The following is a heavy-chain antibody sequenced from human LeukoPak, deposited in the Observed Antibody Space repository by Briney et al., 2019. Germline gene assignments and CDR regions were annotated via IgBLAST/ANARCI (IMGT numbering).Heavy chain of an antibody. CDR3: ATAPIYGSGSYYGVDY. Sequence: ASVKVSCKVSGYTLTELSMHWVRQAPGKGLEWMGGFDPEDGETIYAQKLQGRVTMTEDTSTDTAYMELSSLRSEDTAVYYCATAPIYGSGSYYGVDYWGQGTLVTVSS. CDR1: GYTLTELS. V-gene: IGHV1-24*01. J-gene: IGHJ4*02. D-gene: IGHD3-10*01. CDR2: FDPEDGET.